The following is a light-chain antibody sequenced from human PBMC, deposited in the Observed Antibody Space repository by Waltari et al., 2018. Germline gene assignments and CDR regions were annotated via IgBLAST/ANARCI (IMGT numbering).Light chain of an antibody. CDR1: QTVYNY. V-gene: IGKV3-11*01. CDR3: QQRKSWPFT. Sequence: DIVMTQSPTTLSLSPGERVTISCRASQTVYNYLAWYQQKAGQAPRLLIYDATKRATGVPARFSGSGFGADFTLTISSLEPEDFVVYYCQQRKSWPFTFGGGSRVDIK. J-gene: IGKJ4*01. CDR2: DAT.